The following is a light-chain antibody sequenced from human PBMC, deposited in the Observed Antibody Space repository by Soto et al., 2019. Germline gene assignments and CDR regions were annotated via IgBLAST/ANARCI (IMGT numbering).Light chain of an antibody. CDR3: QQYNSYPWT. Sequence: DIQMTQSPSTLSASVGYRFTITCRASQSISSWLAWYQQKPGKAPKVLIFDASSLESGVPSRFSGSGSGTEFTLTISSLQPDDFATYYCQQYNSYPWTFGQGTKGDIK. J-gene: IGKJ1*01. V-gene: IGKV1-5*01. CDR2: DAS. CDR1: QSISSW.